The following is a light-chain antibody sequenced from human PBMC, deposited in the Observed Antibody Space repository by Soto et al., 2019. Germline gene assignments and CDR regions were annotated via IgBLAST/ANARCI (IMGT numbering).Light chain of an antibody. CDR2: KAS. CDR3: QHYDTYSYN. Sequence: DIQMTQYPSTLSTYVGLRVTITCRASQSFSDSLAWYQQKLGKAPKLLIYKASILESGVPSRFSGSGSGTEFTLTINSLQPDDFATYFCQHYDTYSYNFGQGTKLEIK. J-gene: IGKJ2*01. V-gene: IGKV1-5*03. CDR1: QSFSDS.